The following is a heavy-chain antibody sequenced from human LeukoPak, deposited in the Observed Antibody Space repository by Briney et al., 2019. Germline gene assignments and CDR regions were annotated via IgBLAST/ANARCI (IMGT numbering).Heavy chain of an antibody. CDR2: IYHSGST. CDR1: GGSISSSNW. J-gene: IGHJ5*02. Sequence: SETLSLTCAVSGGSISSSNWWSWVRQPPGKGLEWIGEIYHSGSTNYNPSLKSRVTISVDKSKNQFSLKLSSVTAADTAVYYCARDNSGSHNWFDPWGQGTLVTVSS. D-gene: IGHD1-26*01. CDR3: ARDNSGSHNWFDP. V-gene: IGHV4-4*02.